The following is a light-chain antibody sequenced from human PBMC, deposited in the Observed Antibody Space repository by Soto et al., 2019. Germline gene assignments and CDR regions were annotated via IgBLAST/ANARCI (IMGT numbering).Light chain of an antibody. Sequence: EVVLTQSQDTLSLSPGESATLSCRASQSVSRYLAWYQQKPGQTPRLLIYDASNRAAGIPARFSGSGSGTDFTLTIIILEPEDFAVYCCQQRSNWPLSFGGGTKVDIK. V-gene: IGKV3-11*01. CDR2: DAS. J-gene: IGKJ4*01. CDR3: QQRSNWPLS. CDR1: QSVSRY.